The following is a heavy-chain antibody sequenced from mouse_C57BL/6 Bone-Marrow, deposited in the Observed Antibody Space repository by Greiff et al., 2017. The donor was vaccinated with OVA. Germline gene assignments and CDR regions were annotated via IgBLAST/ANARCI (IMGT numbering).Heavy chain of an antibody. CDR1: GFTFSDYG. CDR2: ISSGSSTI. Sequence: EVKLQESGGGLVKPGGSLKLSCAASGFTFSDYGMHWVRQAPEQGLEWVAYISSGSSTIYYADTVKGRITISRDNAKNTLFLQLTSLRSEDAAMYYCARTDYYYGSIFDYWGQGTTLTVSS. CDR3: ARTDYYYGSIFDY. D-gene: IGHD1-1*01. J-gene: IGHJ2*01. V-gene: IGHV5-17*01.